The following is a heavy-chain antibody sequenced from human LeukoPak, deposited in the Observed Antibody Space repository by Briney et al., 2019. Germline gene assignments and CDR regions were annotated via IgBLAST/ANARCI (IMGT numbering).Heavy chain of an antibody. J-gene: IGHJ3*02. CDR3: ARDDSGSGSYIGSAGFDI. CDR2: ISAYNGNT. CDR1: GYTFASYG. D-gene: IGHD3-10*01. Sequence: ASVKVSCKASGYTFASYGISWVRQAPGQGLEWMGWISAYNGNTNYAQKLQGRVTMTTDTSTSTAYMELRSLRSDDTAVYYCARDDSGSGSYIGSAGFDIWGQGTMVTVSS. V-gene: IGHV1-18*01.